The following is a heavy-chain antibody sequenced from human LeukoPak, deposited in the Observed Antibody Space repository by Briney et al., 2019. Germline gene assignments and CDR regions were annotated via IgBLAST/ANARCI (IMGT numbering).Heavy chain of an antibody. CDR3: ARVERTAYYYYMDV. CDR2: IIPNFGTA. V-gene: IGHV1-69*06. D-gene: IGHD1-1*01. J-gene: IGHJ6*03. Sequence: ASVKVSCKASGYTFTSYGISWVRQAPGQGLEWMGGIIPNFGTANYAQKFQGRVTITADKSTSTAYMELSSLRSEDTAVYYCARVERTAYYYYMDVWGKGTTVTVSS. CDR1: GYTFTSYG.